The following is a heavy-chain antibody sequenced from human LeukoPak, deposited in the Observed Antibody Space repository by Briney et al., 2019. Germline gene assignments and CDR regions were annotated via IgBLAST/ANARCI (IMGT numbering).Heavy chain of an antibody. Sequence: GPSVKVSCKASGYTFTGYYMHWVRQAPGQGLEWMGWINPNSGDTNYAQKLQGRVTMTTDTSTSTAYMELRSLRSDDTAVYYCARTEDYYDSSGSPGGPWGQGTLVAVSS. D-gene: IGHD3-22*01. J-gene: IGHJ5*02. CDR3: ARTEDYYDSSGSPGGP. V-gene: IGHV1-2*02. CDR1: GYTFTGYY. CDR2: INPNSGDT.